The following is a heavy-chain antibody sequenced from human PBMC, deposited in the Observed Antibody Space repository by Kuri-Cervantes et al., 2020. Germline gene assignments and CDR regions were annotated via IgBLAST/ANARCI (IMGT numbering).Heavy chain of an antibody. D-gene: IGHD3-22*01. Sequence: GESLKISCAASGFTFSSYAMHWVRQAPGKGLEWVAVISYDGSNKYYADSVKGRFTISRDNSKNTLYLQMNSLRAEDTAVYYCAKATGYYYDSSGPYLFDYWGQGTLVTVSS. J-gene: IGHJ4*02. CDR1: GFTFSSYA. CDR2: ISYDGSNK. V-gene: IGHV3-30-3*01. CDR3: AKATGYYYDSSGPYLFDY.